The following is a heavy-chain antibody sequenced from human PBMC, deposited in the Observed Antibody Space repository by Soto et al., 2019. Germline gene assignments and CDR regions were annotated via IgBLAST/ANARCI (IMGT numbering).Heavy chain of an antibody. V-gene: IGHV1-18*01. Sequence: GASVKVSCKASGYTFTSYGISWVRQAPGQGLEWMGWISAYNGNTNYAQKLQGRVTMTTDTSTSTAYMELRSLRSDDTAVYYCASCSANYYDSNPYYYYGMDVWGQGTTVTVSS. J-gene: IGHJ6*02. CDR1: GYTFTSYG. D-gene: IGHD3-22*01. CDR2: ISAYNGNT. CDR3: ASCSANYYDSNPYYYYGMDV.